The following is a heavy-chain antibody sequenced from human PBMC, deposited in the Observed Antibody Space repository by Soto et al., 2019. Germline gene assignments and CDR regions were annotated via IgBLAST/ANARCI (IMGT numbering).Heavy chain of an antibody. D-gene: IGHD6-19*01. Sequence: EVQLLESGGGFVQPGGSLRLSCAAPGFTFSNYAMNWVRQAPGKGLEWVSVISGSGGSTYYADSVKGRFTISRDNSKNTLYLQMNSLRGEDTAVYYCARRSSGWYFDYWGQGTLVTVSS. CDR2: ISGSGGST. CDR3: ARRSSGWYFDY. J-gene: IGHJ4*02. CDR1: GFTFSNYA. V-gene: IGHV3-23*01.